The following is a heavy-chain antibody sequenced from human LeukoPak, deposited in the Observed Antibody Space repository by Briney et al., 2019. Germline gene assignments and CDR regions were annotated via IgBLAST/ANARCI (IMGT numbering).Heavy chain of an antibody. D-gene: IGHD2-15*01. V-gene: IGHV3-64D*09. CDR1: GFPFSSYA. J-gene: IGHJ6*02. CDR3: ERGYSFGPYGMDV. CDR2: ISDSGGST. Sequence: GGSLRLSCSASGFPFSSYAMHWVRQAPGKGLEYVSAISDSGGSTYYADSVKGRFTISRDNSKNTLYLQMSSLRAEDTAVYFCERGYSFGPYGMDVWGQGTTVTVSS.